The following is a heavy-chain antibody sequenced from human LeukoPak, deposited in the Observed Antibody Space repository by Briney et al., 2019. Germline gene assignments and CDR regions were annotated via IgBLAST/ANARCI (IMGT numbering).Heavy chain of an antibody. CDR2: IYYSGST. CDR1: GGSISSYY. J-gene: IGHJ4*02. V-gene: IGHV4-59*01. CDR3: ARVSSAMVTQFDY. Sequence: PSETLSLTCTVSGGSISSYYWSWIRQPPGKGLEWIGYIYYSGSTNYNPSLKSRLTISVDTSKNQFSLKLSSVTAADTAVYYCARVSSAMVTQFDYWGQGTLVTVSS. D-gene: IGHD5-18*01.